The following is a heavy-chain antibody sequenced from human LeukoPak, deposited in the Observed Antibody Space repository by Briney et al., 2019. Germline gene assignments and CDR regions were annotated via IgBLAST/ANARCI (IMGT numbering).Heavy chain of an antibody. V-gene: IGHV3-23*01. Sequence: QAGGSLRLSCAASGFSFRGFAMTWVRQAPGKGLEWVSDISDSGGGTYYADSVKGRFTISRDNSKNTLYLQMNSLRAEDTAVYYCVKTMGAIDHDYWGQGTLVTVSS. CDR2: ISDSGGGT. CDR3: VKTMGAIDHDY. J-gene: IGHJ4*02. CDR1: GFSFRGFA. D-gene: IGHD1-26*01.